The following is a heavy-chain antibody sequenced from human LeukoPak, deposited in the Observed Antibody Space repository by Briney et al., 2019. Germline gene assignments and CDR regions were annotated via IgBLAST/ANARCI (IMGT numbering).Heavy chain of an antibody. D-gene: IGHD3-10*01. CDR1: GFTFSSYA. J-gene: IGHJ4*02. CDR2: ISGSGGST. Sequence: GGSLTLSCAASGFTFSSYAMSWLGQAPGKGLEWVSAISGSGGSTYYADSAKGRFTISRDNSKNTLYLQMNSLRAEDTAVYYCAKRPGISHTFDYWGQGTLVTVSS. V-gene: IGHV3-23*01. CDR3: AKRPGISHTFDY.